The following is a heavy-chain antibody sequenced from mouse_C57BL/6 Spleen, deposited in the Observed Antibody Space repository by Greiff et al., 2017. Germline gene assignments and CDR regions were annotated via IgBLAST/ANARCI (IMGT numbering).Heavy chain of an antibody. CDR2: ISYDGSN. CDR3: AGIYYDYDGVDY. CDR1: GYSITSGYY. Sequence: DVQLQESGPGLVKPSQSLSLTCSVTGYSITSGYYWNWIRQFPGNKLEWMGYISYDGSNNYNPSLKNRISITRDTSKNQFFLKLNSVTTEGTATYYCAGIYYDYDGVDYWGQGTTLTVSS. V-gene: IGHV3-6*01. D-gene: IGHD2-4*01. J-gene: IGHJ2*01.